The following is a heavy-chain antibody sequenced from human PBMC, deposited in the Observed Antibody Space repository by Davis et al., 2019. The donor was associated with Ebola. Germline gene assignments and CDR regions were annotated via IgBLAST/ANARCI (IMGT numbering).Heavy chain of an antibody. Sequence: GGSLRPSCAASGFTFSGSAMHWVRQASGKGLEWVGRIRSKANSYATAYAASVKGRFAISRDDSKNTAYLQMSSLRADDTAIYYCVKGLPDSHWVFGYWGQGILVTVSS. D-gene: IGHD3-9*01. CDR2: IRSKANSYAT. J-gene: IGHJ4*02. CDR1: GFTFSGSA. V-gene: IGHV3-73*01. CDR3: VKGLPDSHWVFGY.